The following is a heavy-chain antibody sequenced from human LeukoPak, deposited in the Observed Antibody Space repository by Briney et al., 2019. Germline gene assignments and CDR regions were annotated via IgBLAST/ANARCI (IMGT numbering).Heavy chain of an antibody. Sequence: GESLKISCKGSGYTFTGFYMHWVRQAPGQGLEWMGWINPNSGGTNYAQKFQGRVTMTRDTSISTAYMELSRLRCDDTAVYYCARDRGEYSSSWYRDYWGQGTLVTVSS. CDR2: INPNSGGT. J-gene: IGHJ4*02. CDR1: GYTFTGFY. V-gene: IGHV1-2*02. D-gene: IGHD6-13*01. CDR3: ARDRGEYSSSWYRDY.